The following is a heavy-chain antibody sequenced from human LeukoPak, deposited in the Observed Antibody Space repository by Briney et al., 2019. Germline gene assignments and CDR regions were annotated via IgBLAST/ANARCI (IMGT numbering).Heavy chain of an antibody. D-gene: IGHD3-22*01. J-gene: IGHJ4*02. CDR2: FDPEDGET. V-gene: IGHV1-24*01. CDR1: GYTFTSYD. Sequence: ASVKVSCKASGYTFTSYDINWVRQAPGKGLEWMGGFDPEDGETIYAQKFQGRVTMTEDTSTDTAYMELSSLRSEDTAVYYCATSLLASFITMIGDNYWGQGTLVTVSS. CDR3: ATSLLASFITMIGDNY.